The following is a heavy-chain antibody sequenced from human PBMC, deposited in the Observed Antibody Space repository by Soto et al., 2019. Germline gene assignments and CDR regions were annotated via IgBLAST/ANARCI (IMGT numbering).Heavy chain of an antibody. CDR3: AVHSTTWFRDYFQN. Sequence: EVQLEESGGDLVKPGRSLTLSCVASGFTLSDAWMSWVRQAPGKGLEWVGRIKSKTDGGTIDYAAPVKGRFTISRHDSRNRLYLEINSLKTEDTAVYYCAVHSTTWFRDYFQNWGQGTLVTVSS. CDR1: GFTLSDAW. D-gene: IGHD3-10*01. V-gene: IGHV3-15*01. CDR2: IKSKTDGGTI. J-gene: IGHJ1*01.